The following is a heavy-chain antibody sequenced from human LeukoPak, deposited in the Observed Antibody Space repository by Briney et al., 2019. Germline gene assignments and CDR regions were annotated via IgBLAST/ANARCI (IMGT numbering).Heavy chain of an antibody. J-gene: IGHJ2*01. CDR1: GFTFSNAW. CDR3: TTGHYYDLHLDL. CDR2: IKSKTDGGTT. V-gene: IGHV3-15*01. Sequence: GGSLRLSCAASGFTFSNAWMCWVRQAPGKGLEWVGRIKSKTDGGTTDYAAPVKGRFTISRDDSKNTLYLQMNSLKTEDTAVYYCTTGHYYDLHLDLWGRGTLVTVSS. D-gene: IGHD3-22*01.